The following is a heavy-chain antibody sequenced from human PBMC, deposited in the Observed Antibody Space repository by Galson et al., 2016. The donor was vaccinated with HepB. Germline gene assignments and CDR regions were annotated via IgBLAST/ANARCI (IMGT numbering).Heavy chain of an antibody. J-gene: IGHJ6*03. CDR2: IYYSGST. CDR1: GGSISSYY. Sequence: LSLTCTVSGGSISSYYWRWIRQPPGKGLEWIGYIYYSGSTNYNPSLKSRVTISVDTSKNQFSLKLSSVTAADTAVYYCARGLKAARHYYYYYYMDVWGKGTTVTVSS. CDR3: ARGLKAARHYYYYYYMDV. V-gene: IGHV4-59*01. D-gene: IGHD6-6*01.